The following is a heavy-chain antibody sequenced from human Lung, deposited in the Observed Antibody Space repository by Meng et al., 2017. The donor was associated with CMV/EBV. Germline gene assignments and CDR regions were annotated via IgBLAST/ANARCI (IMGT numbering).Heavy chain of an antibody. Sequence: SXXVSXXAPGYTFNNYALSWVRQAPGQGLEWMGGISPVLDTENYAQKFQGRVTLTKDTSTTTAYMELSGLRSDDTAVYYCTKDRWPVYSGSSDECGFHHSXGQGXLVTFSS. CDR2: ISPVLDTE. CDR1: GYTFNNYA. CDR3: TKDRWPVYSGSSDECGFHHS. V-gene: IGHV1-69*10. J-gene: IGHJ4*02. D-gene: IGHD3-22*01.